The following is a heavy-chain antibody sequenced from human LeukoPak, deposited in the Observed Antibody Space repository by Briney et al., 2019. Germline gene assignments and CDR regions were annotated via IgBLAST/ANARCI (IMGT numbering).Heavy chain of an antibody. CDR3: AKAYYGSGSYARGLFDY. CDR1: GFTFSSYA. Sequence: GGSLRLXCAASGFTFSSYAMSWVRQAPGKGLEWVSAISGSGGSTYYADSVKGRFTISRDNSKNTLYLQMNSLRAEDTAVYYCAKAYYGSGSYARGLFDYWGQGTLVTVSS. D-gene: IGHD3-10*01. V-gene: IGHV3-23*01. CDR2: ISGSGGST. J-gene: IGHJ4*02.